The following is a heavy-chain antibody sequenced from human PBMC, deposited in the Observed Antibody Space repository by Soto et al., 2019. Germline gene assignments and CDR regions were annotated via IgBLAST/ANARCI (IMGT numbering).Heavy chain of an antibody. Sequence: QVQLQESGPGLVKPSQTLSLTCTVSGGSISSGDYYWSGIRQPPGKGLEWIGYIYYSGSTYYNPSLKSRVTISVDTSKNQFSLNLNSVTAADTAVYYCARAIYDFWSVYIETSWYFDLWGRGTLVTVSS. CDR2: IYYSGST. CDR1: GGSISSGDYY. J-gene: IGHJ2*01. D-gene: IGHD3-3*01. V-gene: IGHV4-30-4*01. CDR3: ARAIYDFWSVYIETSWYFDL.